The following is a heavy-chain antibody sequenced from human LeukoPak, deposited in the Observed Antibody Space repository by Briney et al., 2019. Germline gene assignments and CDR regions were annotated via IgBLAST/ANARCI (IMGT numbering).Heavy chain of an antibody. D-gene: IGHD6-19*01. CDR2: ISINGETT. CDR1: GFSVNSFG. V-gene: IGHV3-23*01. J-gene: IGHJ4*02. Sequence: GGSLRLSCAVSGFSVNSFGMSWVRQAPGKGLEWISAISINGETTWYADSVKGRFIISRDNSKNALYLQLSSLRVEDTAVYYCAQGFSSGWYPNWGQGSLVSVSS. CDR3: AQGFSSGWYPN.